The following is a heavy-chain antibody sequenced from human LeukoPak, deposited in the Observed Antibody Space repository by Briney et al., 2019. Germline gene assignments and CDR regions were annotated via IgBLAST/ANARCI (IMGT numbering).Heavy chain of an antibody. V-gene: IGHV3-74*01. D-gene: IGHD4-17*01. CDR2: INSDGCST. CDR1: GFTFSSYW. J-gene: IGHJ4*02. CDR3: ARDYGDYNFDY. Sequence: PGGSLRLSCAASGFTFSSYWMHWVRQAPGKGLVWVSRINSDGCSTSYADSVKGRFTISRDNAKNTLYLQMNSLRAEDTAVYYCARDYGDYNFDYWGQGTLVTVSS.